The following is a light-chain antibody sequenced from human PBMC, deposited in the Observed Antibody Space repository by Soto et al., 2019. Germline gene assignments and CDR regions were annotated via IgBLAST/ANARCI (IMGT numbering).Light chain of an antibody. J-gene: IGLJ2*01. Sequence: QSVLTQPPSVSGAPGQRVTLSCTGSSSNIGAGYDVHWYQPLPGTAPKLLIYGNSNRPSGVPDRFSGSKSGTSASLAITGLQAEDESDYYCQSYDSSLSGYVFGGGTKLTVL. V-gene: IGLV1-40*01. CDR1: SSNIGAGYD. CDR2: GNS. CDR3: QSYDSSLSGYV.